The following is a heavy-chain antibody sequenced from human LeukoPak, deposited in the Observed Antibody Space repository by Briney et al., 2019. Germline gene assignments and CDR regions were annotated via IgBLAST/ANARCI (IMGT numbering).Heavy chain of an antibody. CDR1: GGSISSYY. D-gene: IGHD3-10*01. V-gene: IGHV4-4*09. CDR3: ARASTSGFYYYYMDV. CDR2: IYTSGST. Sequence: SETLSLTCTVSGGSISSYYWSWIRQPPGKGLEWIWYIYTSGSTNYNPSLNSRVTISVDTSKNQFSLKLSSVTAADTAVYYCARASTSGFYYYYMDVWGKGTTVTVSS. J-gene: IGHJ6*03.